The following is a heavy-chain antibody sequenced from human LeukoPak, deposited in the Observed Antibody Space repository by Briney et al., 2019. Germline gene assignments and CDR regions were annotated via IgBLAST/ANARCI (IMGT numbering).Heavy chain of an antibody. V-gene: IGHV4-34*01. Sequence: SETLSLTCAVYGGSFSGYYWTWIRQPPGKGLEWIGEINQSGSINYNPSLKSRVTISVDTSKNQFSLKLSSVTAADTAVYYCASLVAGTYYFDYWGQGTLVTVSS. CDR3: ASLVAGTYYFDY. CDR2: INQSGSI. CDR1: GGSFSGYY. J-gene: IGHJ4*02. D-gene: IGHD6-19*01.